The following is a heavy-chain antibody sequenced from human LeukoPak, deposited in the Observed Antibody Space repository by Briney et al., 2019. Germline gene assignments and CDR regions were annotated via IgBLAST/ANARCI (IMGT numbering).Heavy chain of an antibody. CDR2: INPNSGGT. D-gene: IGHD2-15*01. J-gene: IGHJ3*02. Sequence: ASVKVSCKASGYTFTGYYMHWARQAPGQGLEWMGWINPNSGGTNYAQKFQGWVTMTRDTSISTAYMELSRLRSDDTAVYYCARGGDQAATLGAFDIWGQGTMVTVSS. V-gene: IGHV1-2*04. CDR1: GYTFTGYY. CDR3: ARGGDQAATLGAFDI.